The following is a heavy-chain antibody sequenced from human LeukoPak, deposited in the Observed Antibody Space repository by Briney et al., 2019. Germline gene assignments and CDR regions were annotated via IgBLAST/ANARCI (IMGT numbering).Heavy chain of an antibody. CDR2: ISGSGGST. D-gene: IGHD2/OR15-2a*01. V-gene: IGHV3-23*01. Sequence: PGGSLRLSYTASGFTFSSYAMSWVRQAPGKGLEWVSAISGSGGSTYYADSVKGRFTISRDMSKSTLYLQMNSLGAEDTAVYFCAKASSSTTCRHFDYWGQGTLVTVSS. CDR1: GFTFSSYA. CDR3: AKASSSTTCRHFDY. J-gene: IGHJ4*02.